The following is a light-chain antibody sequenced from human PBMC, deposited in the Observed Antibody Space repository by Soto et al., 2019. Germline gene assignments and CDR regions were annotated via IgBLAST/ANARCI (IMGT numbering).Light chain of an antibody. CDR3: AAWDDSLNGYV. CDR2: SNN. J-gene: IGLJ1*01. V-gene: IGLV1-44*01. CDR1: SSNIGSNT. Sequence: QSVLTQPPSASGIPGQRATISCSGSSSNIGSNTVNWYQQLPGTAPKLLIYSNNQRPSGVPDRFSGSKSGTSASLAISGLQSEDEADYYCAAWDDSLNGYVFGTGTKLTVL.